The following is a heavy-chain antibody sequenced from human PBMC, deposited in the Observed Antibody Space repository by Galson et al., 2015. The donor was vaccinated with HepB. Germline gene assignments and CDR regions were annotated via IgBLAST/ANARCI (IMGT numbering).Heavy chain of an antibody. CDR3: ARGDSGSYTGDY. CDR1: GYTFTSYA. V-gene: IGHV1-3*01. CDR2: INAGNGNT. D-gene: IGHD1-26*01. Sequence: SVKVSCKASGYTFTSYAMHWVRQAPGQRLEWMGWINAGNGNTKYSQKFQGRVTITRDTSASTAYMELSSLRSEDTAVYYCARGDSGSYTGDYWGQGTLVTVSS. J-gene: IGHJ4*02.